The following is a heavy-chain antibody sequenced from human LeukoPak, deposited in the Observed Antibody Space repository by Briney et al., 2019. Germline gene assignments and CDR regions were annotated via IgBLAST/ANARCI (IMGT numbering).Heavy chain of an antibody. V-gene: IGHV4-61*02. Sequence: SQTLSLTCTVSGGSISSGSYYWSWIRQPAGKGLEWIGRIYTSGSTNYNPSLKSRFTISVGTSKNQFSLKMSAVTAADTAVYYCARLRFLEWLPMMYFDYWGQGTLVTVSS. CDR1: GGSISSGSYY. CDR2: IYTSGST. J-gene: IGHJ4*02. D-gene: IGHD3-3*01. CDR3: ARLRFLEWLPMMYFDY.